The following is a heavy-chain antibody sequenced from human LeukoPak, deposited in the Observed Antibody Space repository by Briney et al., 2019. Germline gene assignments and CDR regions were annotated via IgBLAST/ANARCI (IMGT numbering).Heavy chain of an antibody. J-gene: IGHJ4*02. D-gene: IGHD3-9*01. CDR3: ASSYYDILTGYYD. V-gene: IGHV3-7*01. CDR1: GFTFNMYA. Sequence: GGSLRLSCAASGFTFNMYAMAWVRQAPGKGLEWVANIKQDGSEKYYVDSVKGRFTISRDNAKNSLYLQMNSLRAEDTAVYYCASSYYDILTGYYDWGQGTLVTVSS. CDR2: IKQDGSEK.